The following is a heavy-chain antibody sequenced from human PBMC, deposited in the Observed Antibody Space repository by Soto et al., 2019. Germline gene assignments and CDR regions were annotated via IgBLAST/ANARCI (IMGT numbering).Heavy chain of an antibody. CDR1: GLTISGKKY. CDR3: ATWHEREHAYDV. CDR2: LYDVDGS. Sequence: DVQLVESGGGLIQPGGSLRLSCAAFGLTISGKKYVAWVRQAPGRGLEWVSALYDVDGSFYADSVKGRFTTSSDSSKTTGYLTMNDLSPDDTAVYYCATWHEREHAYDVWGQGTTVTVSS. D-gene: IGHD1-1*01. V-gene: IGHV3-53*01. J-gene: IGHJ3*01.